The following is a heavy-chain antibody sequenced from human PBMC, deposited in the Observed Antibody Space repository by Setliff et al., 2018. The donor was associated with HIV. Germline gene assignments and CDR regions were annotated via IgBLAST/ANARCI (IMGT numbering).Heavy chain of an antibody. D-gene: IGHD2-15*01. V-gene: IGHV4-34*01. CDR3: ARAVCPSLNCYSFFNY. CDR2: VSRGGST. Sequence: KASETLSLTCGVDDGSFSGYSWSWIRQSPGRGLEWIGEVSRGGSTTYNPSLTGRVSVSVDTSKSQFSLKLTNVTAADAAVYYCARAVCPSLNCYSFFNYWGHGSLVTVPQ. J-gene: IGHJ4*01. CDR1: DGSFSGYS.